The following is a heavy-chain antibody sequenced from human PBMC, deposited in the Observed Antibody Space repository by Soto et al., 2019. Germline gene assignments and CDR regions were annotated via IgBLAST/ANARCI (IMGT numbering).Heavy chain of an antibody. Sequence: PSETLSLTCTVSGGSISSGDYYWSWIRQPPGKGLEWIGYIYYSGSTYYNPSLKSRVTISVDTSKNQFSLKLSSVTAADTALYYCAATKDYYDSSGPDCNWGQETRFTVS. J-gene: IGHJ4*02. V-gene: IGHV4-30-4*01. CDR2: IYYSGST. CDR3: AATKDYYDSSGPDCN. CDR1: GGSISSGDYY. D-gene: IGHD3-22*01.